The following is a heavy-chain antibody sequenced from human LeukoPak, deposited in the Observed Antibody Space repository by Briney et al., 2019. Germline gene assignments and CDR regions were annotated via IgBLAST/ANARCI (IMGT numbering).Heavy chain of an antibody. CDR1: GFTFSSYA. Sequence: PGASLRLSCAASGFTFSSYAMSWVRQAPGKGLEWVSAISGSGGSTYYADSVKGRFTISRDNSKNTLYLQMNSLRAEDTAVYYCAKDKDYGVLGWFDRWGQGTLVTVSS. V-gene: IGHV3-23*01. CDR2: ISGSGGST. D-gene: IGHD4-17*01. J-gene: IGHJ5*02. CDR3: AKDKDYGVLGWFDR.